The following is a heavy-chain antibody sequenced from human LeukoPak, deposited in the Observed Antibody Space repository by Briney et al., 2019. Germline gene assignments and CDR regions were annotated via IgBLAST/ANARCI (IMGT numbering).Heavy chain of an antibody. CDR3: AKDRPNYYDSSGHYYRRNGDY. V-gene: IGHV3-23*01. J-gene: IGHJ4*02. D-gene: IGHD3-22*01. Sequence: GGSLRLSCAASGFAFSIYAMSWVRQAPGKGLEWASSITSSGTGTFYADSVKGGFTISRDNSENTLYLQMNSLRAEDTAVYYCAKDRPNYYDSSGHYYRRNGDYWGQGTLVTVSS. CDR1: GFAFSIYA. CDR2: ITSSGTGT.